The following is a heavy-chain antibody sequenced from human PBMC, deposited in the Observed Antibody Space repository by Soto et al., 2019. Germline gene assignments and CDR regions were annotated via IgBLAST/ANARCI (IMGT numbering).Heavy chain of an antibody. D-gene: IGHD3-10*01. CDR1: GSPIRGYY. J-gene: IGHJ4*02. Sequence: SETLSLTCSVSGSPIRGYYWTWIRQSPGRGLEWLGFISDSGKPDSDASLKGRLAISLDTSRSQFLLSLTSVTAEDTALHYCARGRAIYGELDYYEYWGQGALVKVS. CDR2: ISDSGKP. CDR3: ARGRAIYGELDYYEY. V-gene: IGHV4-59*01.